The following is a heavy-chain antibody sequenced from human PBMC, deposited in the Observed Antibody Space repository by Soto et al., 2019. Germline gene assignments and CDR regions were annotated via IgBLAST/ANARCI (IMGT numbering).Heavy chain of an antibody. J-gene: IGHJ3*02. V-gene: IGHV2-5*02. CDR1: GFSLSTSGVG. D-gene: IGHD3-10*01. CDR2: IYWDDDK. CDR3: AHTTGYFGDAFDI. Sequence: QITLKESGPTLVKPTQTLTLTCTFSGFSLSTSGVGVGWIRQPPGKALEWLALIYWDDDKHYSPSLKSRFTITKKNSKRQVVLNMTNIDPVDTATYYCAHTTGYFGDAFDIWGQETTVTVSS.